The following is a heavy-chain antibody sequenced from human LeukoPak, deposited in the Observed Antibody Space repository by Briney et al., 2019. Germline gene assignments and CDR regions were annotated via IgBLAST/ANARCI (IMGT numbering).Heavy chain of an antibody. CDR2: ISAYNGNT. CDR1: GYTFTSYG. D-gene: IGHD6-19*01. J-gene: IGHJ5*02. CDR3: ARDSPRYSSGSLIAGYNWFDP. Sequence: ASVKVSCKASGYTFTSYGISWVRQAPGQGLEWMGWISAYNGNTNYAQKLQGRVTMTTDTSTSTAYMELRSLRSDDTAVYYCARDSPRYSSGSLIAGYNWFDPWGQGTLVTVSS. V-gene: IGHV1-18*01.